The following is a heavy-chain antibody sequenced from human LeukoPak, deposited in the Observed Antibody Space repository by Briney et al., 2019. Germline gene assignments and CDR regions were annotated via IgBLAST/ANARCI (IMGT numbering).Heavy chain of an antibody. D-gene: IGHD1-1*01. Sequence: KPSETLSLTCTVSGGSISSYYWSWIRQPAGKGLEWIGRIYTSGSTNYNPSLKSRVTMSVDTSKNQFSLKLSSVTAADTAVYYCARDIESSTDYYYYYMDVWGKGTTVTVSS. J-gene: IGHJ6*03. CDR2: IYTSGST. CDR1: GGSISSYY. CDR3: ARDIESSTDYYYYYMDV. V-gene: IGHV4-4*07.